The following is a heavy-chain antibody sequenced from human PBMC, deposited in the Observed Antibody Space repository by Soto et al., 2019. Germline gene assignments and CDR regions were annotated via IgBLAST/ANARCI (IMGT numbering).Heavy chain of an antibody. V-gene: IGHV3-30*14. CDR1: RFTFSSFT. J-gene: IGHJ4*02. CDR3: ARGGYYTFWNGSIGTY. Sequence: QLHLVESGGGVVQPGKSLRVSCAASRFTFSSFTMHWIRQAPGKGLEWVAVISNDGRNKFYADSVKGRFTISRDNSKNTLFLQMNSLTSEDTAVYYCARGGYYTFWNGSIGTYWGQGTLVTVSS. D-gene: IGHD3-3*01. CDR2: ISNDGRNK.